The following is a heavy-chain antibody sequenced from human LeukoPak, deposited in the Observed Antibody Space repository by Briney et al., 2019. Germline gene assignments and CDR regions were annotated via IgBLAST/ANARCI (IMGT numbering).Heavy chain of an antibody. V-gene: IGHV3-30*01. Sequence: GGSLRLSCAASGFTFSSYAMHWVRQAPGKGLEWVAVISYDGSNKYYADSVKGRFTISRHNSKNTLYLQMNSLRAEDTAVYYCARDLDYYDSSGAFDIWGQGTMVTVSS. CDR3: ARDLDYYDSSGAFDI. CDR2: ISYDGSNK. D-gene: IGHD3-22*01. CDR1: GFTFSSYA. J-gene: IGHJ3*02.